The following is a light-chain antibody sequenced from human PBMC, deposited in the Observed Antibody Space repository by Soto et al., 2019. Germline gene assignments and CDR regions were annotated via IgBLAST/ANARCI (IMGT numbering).Light chain of an antibody. V-gene: IGKV1-12*01. CDR1: QGISNW. CDR2: GAC. CDR3: QQTNTFLPLT. J-gene: IGKJ4*01. Sequence: DIQMTQSPSSVSASVGDRVTITCRASQGISNWLAWYQQQPGKAPKLLIYGACSLQSGVPSRFSGGGSGTYFTLIISSLQPEDFATYYCQQTNTFLPLTFGGGTKVEI.